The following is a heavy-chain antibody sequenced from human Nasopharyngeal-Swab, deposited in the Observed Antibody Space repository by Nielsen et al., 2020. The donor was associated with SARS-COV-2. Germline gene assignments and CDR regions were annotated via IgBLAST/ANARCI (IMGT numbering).Heavy chain of an antibody. V-gene: IGHV4-31*02. Sequence: RQAPGKGLEWIGYIYYSESTFYNPSLKSRVAISVDTSKNQFSLNVSSVTAADTAVYYCARALRGRPMVIGRYFDFWGQGTLVTVSS. CDR3: ARALRGRPMVIGRYFDF. J-gene: IGHJ4*02. CDR2: IYYSEST. D-gene: IGHD3-22*01.